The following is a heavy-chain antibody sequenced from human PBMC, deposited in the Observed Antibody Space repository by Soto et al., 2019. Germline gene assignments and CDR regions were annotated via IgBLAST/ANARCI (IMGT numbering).Heavy chain of an antibody. CDR1: GGSISSSSYY. CDR2: LYYSGST. D-gene: IGHD6-13*01. J-gene: IGHJ4*02. CDR3: ARWGIAAAGS. V-gene: IGHV4-39*01. Sequence: QLQLQESGPGLVKPSETLSLTCTVSGGSISSSSYYWGWIRQPPGKGLEWIGSLYYSGSTYYNPSLKSRVTISVDTSKNQFSRKLSSVTAADTAVYYCARWGIAAAGSGGQGTLVTVSS.